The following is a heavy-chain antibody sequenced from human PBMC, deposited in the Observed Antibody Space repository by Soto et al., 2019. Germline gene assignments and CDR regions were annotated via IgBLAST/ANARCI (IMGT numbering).Heavy chain of an antibody. Sequence: GGSLRLSCAVSGLTFSTYGMHWVRQAPGKGLEWVAVISYDVRKTHYAVSVRGRFTISRDNSKSTLYLQMNDLRADDTALYYYAKDSLGGMGTVMMPGPDWGQGTLVTVSS. CDR1: GLTFSTYG. CDR3: AKDSLGGMGTVMMPGPD. CDR2: ISYDVRKT. V-gene: IGHV3-30*18. J-gene: IGHJ4*02. D-gene: IGHD4-17*01.